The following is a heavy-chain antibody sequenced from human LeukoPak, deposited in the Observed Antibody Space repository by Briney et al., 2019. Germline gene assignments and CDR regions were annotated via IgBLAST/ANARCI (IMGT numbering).Heavy chain of an antibody. V-gene: IGHV4-59*08. Sequence: KASETLSLTCTVSGGSISTYYWSWIRQPPGKGLEWIGYVYFTGNTNYNPSLKSRVTISMDTSKNQISLTVTSVTAADTAVYYCARHPFSSPFDFWGQGTLVAVSS. CDR1: GGSISTYY. J-gene: IGHJ4*02. D-gene: IGHD2/OR15-2a*01. CDR2: VYFTGNT. CDR3: ARHPFSSPFDF.